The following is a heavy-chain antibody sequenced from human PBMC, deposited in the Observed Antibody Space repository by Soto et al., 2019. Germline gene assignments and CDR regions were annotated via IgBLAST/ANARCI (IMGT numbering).Heavy chain of an antibody. CDR1: GFTFSSYG. J-gene: IGHJ4*02. CDR3: AKMKYSSSSGPGGDY. Sequence: GGSLRLSCAASGFTFSSYGMHWVRQAPGKGLEWVAVISYDGSNKYYADSVKGRFTISRDNSKNTLYLQMNSLRAGDTAVYYCAKMKYSSSSGPGGDYWGQGTLVTVSS. D-gene: IGHD6-6*01. CDR2: ISYDGSNK. V-gene: IGHV3-30*18.